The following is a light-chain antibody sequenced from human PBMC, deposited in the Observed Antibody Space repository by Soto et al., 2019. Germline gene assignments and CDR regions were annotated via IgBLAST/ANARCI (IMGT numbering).Light chain of an antibody. CDR2: GAS. J-gene: IGKJ4*01. Sequence: EIVLTQSPGTLSLSPGERATLSCRASESVRDNYLAWYQQRSGQAPRLVIYGASSRASAVPDRFSGSGSGADFTLTISRLEPEDFAVYYCQQYGSSPLTFGGGTKVHI. V-gene: IGKV3-20*01. CDR3: QQYGSSPLT. CDR1: ESVRDNY.